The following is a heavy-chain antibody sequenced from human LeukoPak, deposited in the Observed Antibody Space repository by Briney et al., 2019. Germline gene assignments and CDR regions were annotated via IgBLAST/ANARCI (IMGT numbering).Heavy chain of an antibody. CDR3: ARDVATSGWYTFDY. CDR1: GDSVSGINGA. D-gene: IGHD6-19*01. V-gene: IGHV6-1*01. J-gene: IGHJ4*02. CDR2: TYYRSKWYY. Sequence: SQTLSLTCAISGDSVSGINGAWNWVRQSPSRGLEWLGRTYYRSKWYYDYASSIQGRISINPDASKNQFSLLLHSVTPEDTAVYYCARDVATSGWYTFDYWGQGSLVTVSS.